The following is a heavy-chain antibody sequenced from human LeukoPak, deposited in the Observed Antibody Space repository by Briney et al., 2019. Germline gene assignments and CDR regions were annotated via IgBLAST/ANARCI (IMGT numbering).Heavy chain of an antibody. J-gene: IGHJ3*02. CDR2: IIPIFGTA. V-gene: IGHV1-69*06. Sequence: GASVKVSCKASGGTFSSYAISWVRQAPGQGLEWMGGIIPIFGTANYAQKFQGGVTITADKSTSTAYMELSSLRSEDTAVYYCARDLDSSGIGGQIWGQGTMVTVSS. CDR3: ARDLDSSGIGGQI. CDR1: GGTFSSYA. D-gene: IGHD6-19*01.